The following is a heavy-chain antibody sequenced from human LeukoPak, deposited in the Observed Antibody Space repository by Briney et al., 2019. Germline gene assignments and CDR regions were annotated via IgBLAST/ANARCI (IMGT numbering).Heavy chain of an antibody. D-gene: IGHD5-12*01. CDR2: ISGSGGST. Sequence: GGSLRLSCAASGFTFSSYAMRWVRQAPGKGLEWVSAISGSGGSTYYADSVKGRFTISRDNSKNTVYLQMNSLRAEDTAVHYCAKDQGGIVATICAFDIWGQGTMVTVSS. CDR1: GFTFSSYA. V-gene: IGHV3-23*01. CDR3: AKDQGGIVATICAFDI. J-gene: IGHJ3*02.